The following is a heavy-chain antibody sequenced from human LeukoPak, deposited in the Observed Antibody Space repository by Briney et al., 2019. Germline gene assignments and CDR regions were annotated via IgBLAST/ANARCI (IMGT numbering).Heavy chain of an antibody. CDR2: IRYDGSNK. Sequence: GGALRLSRAPSGFTFISYGIHWVRQAPGRGLGWVAFIRYDGSNKYYADSVKGRFTISRDNAKNSLYLQMNSLRAEDTAVYYCARKITYYYDSSGYFTPWGQGTMVTVSS. V-gene: IGHV3-30*02. CDR1: GFTFISYG. CDR3: ARKITYYYDSSGYFTP. J-gene: IGHJ3*01. D-gene: IGHD3-22*01.